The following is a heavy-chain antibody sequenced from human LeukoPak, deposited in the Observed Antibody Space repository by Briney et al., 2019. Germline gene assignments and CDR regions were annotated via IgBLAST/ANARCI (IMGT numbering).Heavy chain of an antibody. D-gene: IGHD6-13*01. CDR2: ISGSGGST. J-gene: IGHJ6*03. V-gene: IGHV3-23*01. CDR3: AKDSAAYYYYYMDV. CDR1: GFTFSSYA. Sequence: GGSLRLSCAASGFTFSSYAMSWVRQAPGKGLEWVSAISGSGGSTYYADSVKGRFTISRDNSKNTLYLQMSSLRAEDTAVYYCAKDSAAYYYYYMDVWGKGTTVTVSS.